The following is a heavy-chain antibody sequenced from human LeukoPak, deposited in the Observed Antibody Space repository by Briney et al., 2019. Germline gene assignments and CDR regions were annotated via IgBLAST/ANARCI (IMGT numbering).Heavy chain of an antibody. CDR3: ASFRDYYDSSGYSYFDY. J-gene: IGHJ4*02. Sequence: ASVKVSCKASGYTFTGYYMHWVRQAPGQGLEWMGWINPNSGGTNYAQKFQGRVTMTRDTSISTAHMELSRLRSDDTAVYYCASFRDYYDSSGYSYFDYWGQGTLVTVSS. V-gene: IGHV1-2*02. CDR1: GYTFTGYY. D-gene: IGHD3-22*01. CDR2: INPNSGGT.